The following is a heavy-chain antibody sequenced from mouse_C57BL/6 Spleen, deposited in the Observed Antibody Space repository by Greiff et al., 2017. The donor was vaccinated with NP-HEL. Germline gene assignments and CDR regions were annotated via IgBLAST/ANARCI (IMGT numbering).Heavy chain of an antibody. D-gene: IGHD3-2*02. Sequence: EVQLQQSGAELVRPGASVKLSCTASGFNIKDYYMHWVKQRPEQGLEWIGRIDPEDGDTEYAPKFQGKATMTADPSSNTAYLQLSSLTSEDTAVYYCTTWDSSGYVRAMDYWGQGTSVTVSS. V-gene: IGHV14-1*01. CDR1: GFNIKDYY. J-gene: IGHJ4*01. CDR3: TTWDSSGYVRAMDY. CDR2: IDPEDGDT.